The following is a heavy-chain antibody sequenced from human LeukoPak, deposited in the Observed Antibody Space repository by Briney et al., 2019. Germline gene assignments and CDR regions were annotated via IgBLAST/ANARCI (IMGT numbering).Heavy chain of an antibody. Sequence: TLSLTCTVSGGSISSSSYYWGWIRQHPGKGLEWIGYIHYSGSTHYNPSLKSRVTISVDTFKNQFSLKLSSVTAADTAVYYCARDRRGLHGMDVWGQGTTVTVSS. CDR2: IHYSGST. CDR1: GGSISSSSYY. V-gene: IGHV4-31*03. J-gene: IGHJ6*02. CDR3: ARDRRGLHGMDV.